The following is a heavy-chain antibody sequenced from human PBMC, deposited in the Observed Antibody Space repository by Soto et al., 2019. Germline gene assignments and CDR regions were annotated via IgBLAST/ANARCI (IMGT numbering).Heavy chain of an antibody. D-gene: IGHD3-3*01. CDR3: ARERQFDFWRKGLDV. CDR2: MDPNSGST. CDR1: GYTFTTYH. Sequence: ASVKVSCKPSGYTFTTYHINWVRQAPGQGLEWLGWMDPNSGSTGYAQNFQGRITMTRDISRNTAHMELSSLQSEDTAVYYCARERQFDFWRKGLDVWGQGTTVTVPS. J-gene: IGHJ6*02. V-gene: IGHV1-8*01.